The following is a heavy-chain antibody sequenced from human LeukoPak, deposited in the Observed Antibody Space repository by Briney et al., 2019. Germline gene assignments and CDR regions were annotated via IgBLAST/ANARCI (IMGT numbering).Heavy chain of an antibody. CDR2: ISGSGGST. CDR1: GFTFSSYG. Sequence: GGSLRLSCAASGFTFSSYGMSWVRQAPGKGLEWVSAISGSGGSTYYADSVKGRFTISRDNAKNSLYLQMNSLRAEDTAVYYCARDPYSGSYGNYYYYFMDVWGKGTTVTISS. D-gene: IGHD1-26*01. CDR3: ARDPYSGSYGNYYYYFMDV. J-gene: IGHJ6*03. V-gene: IGHV3-23*01.